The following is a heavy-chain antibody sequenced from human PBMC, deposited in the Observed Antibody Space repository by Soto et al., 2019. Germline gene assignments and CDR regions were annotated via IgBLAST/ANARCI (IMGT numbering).Heavy chain of an antibody. CDR2: MNPNSGNT. CDR1: GYTFTSYD. Sequence: QVQLVQSGAEVKKPGASVKVSCKASGYTFTSYDINWVRQATGQGLEWMGWMNPNSGNTGYAQKFQGRVTMTRNTSISTAYMELSSLRSEDTAVYYCARGSWYNWNDEGVVWFDPWGQGTLVTVSS. CDR3: ARGSWYNWNDEGVVWFDP. D-gene: IGHD1-1*01. V-gene: IGHV1-8*01. J-gene: IGHJ5*02.